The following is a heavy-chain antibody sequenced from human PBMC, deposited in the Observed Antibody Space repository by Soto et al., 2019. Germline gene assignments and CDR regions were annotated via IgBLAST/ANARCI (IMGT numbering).Heavy chain of an antibody. Sequence: SVKVSCKASGGTFSSYTISWVRQAPGQGLEWMGRIIPILGIANYAQKFQGRVTITADKSTSTAYMELSSLRSEDTAVYYCARGGAAAGTNYYYYGMDVWGRGTTVTVSS. CDR2: IIPILGIA. CDR3: ARGGAAAGTNYYYYGMDV. V-gene: IGHV1-69*02. J-gene: IGHJ6*02. CDR1: GGTFSSYT. D-gene: IGHD6-13*01.